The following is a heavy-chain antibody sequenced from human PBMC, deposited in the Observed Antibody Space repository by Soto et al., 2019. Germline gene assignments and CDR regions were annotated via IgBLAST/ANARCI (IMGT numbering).Heavy chain of an antibody. CDR3: ARKSSSSSWFDP. V-gene: IGHV1-18*01. D-gene: IGHD6-6*01. CDR2: ISTYDGNT. CDR1: GYTFFTYG. Sequence: ASVKVSCKASGYTFFTYGITWVRQAPGQGLEWMGWISTYDGNTDYAQKLQGRVTMTTDTSTRTAYMELRSLRSDNTAVYYCARKSSSSSWFDPWGQGTLVTVSS. J-gene: IGHJ5*02.